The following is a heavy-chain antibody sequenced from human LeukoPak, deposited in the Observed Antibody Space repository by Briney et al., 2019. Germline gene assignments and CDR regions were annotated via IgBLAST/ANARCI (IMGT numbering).Heavy chain of an antibody. CDR1: GFTFSSYA. D-gene: IGHD6-19*01. Sequence: GGSLRLSCAASGFTFSSYAMSWVRQAPGKGLEWVSAISGSGGSTYCADSVKGRFTISRDNSKNTLYLQMNSLRAEDTAVYYCAKVTSSGWYMEDYWGQGTLVTVSS. CDR3: AKVTSSGWYMEDY. CDR2: ISGSGGST. V-gene: IGHV3-23*01. J-gene: IGHJ4*02.